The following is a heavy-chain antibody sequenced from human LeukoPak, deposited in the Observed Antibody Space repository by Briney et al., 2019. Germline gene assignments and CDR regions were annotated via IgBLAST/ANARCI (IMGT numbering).Heavy chain of an antibody. J-gene: IGHJ4*02. Sequence: GGSLRLSCAASGFTFSGHWMTWVRQSPGKGLEWVANIKQDGSEKYYPDSVKGRFTISRDNAKSPLSLQMNSLRAEDTAVYSCASSESSARGSDYWGQGTLVTVSS. CDR1: GFTFSGHW. CDR2: IKQDGSEK. CDR3: ASSESSARGSDY. V-gene: IGHV3-7*05. D-gene: IGHD1-26*01.